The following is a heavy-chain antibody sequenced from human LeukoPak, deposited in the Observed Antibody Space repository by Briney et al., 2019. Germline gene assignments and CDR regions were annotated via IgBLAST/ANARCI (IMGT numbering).Heavy chain of an antibody. CDR3: ARVMDYYDSSGFDY. Sequence: SKTLSLTCAVYGGSFSGYYWSWIRQPPGKGLEWIGEINHSGSTNYNPSLKSRVTISVDTSKNQFSLKLSSVTAADTAVYYCARVMDYYDSSGFDYWGQGTLVTVSS. D-gene: IGHD3-22*01. CDR2: INHSGST. V-gene: IGHV4-34*01. J-gene: IGHJ4*02. CDR1: GGSFSGYY.